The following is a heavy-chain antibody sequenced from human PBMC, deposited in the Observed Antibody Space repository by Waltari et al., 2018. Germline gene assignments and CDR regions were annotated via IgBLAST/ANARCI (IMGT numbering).Heavy chain of an antibody. Sequence: QVQLVESGGGVVQPGRSLRLSCAASGFTFSSYGMHWVRQAPGKGLEWVAVIWYEGINKYYADSVKGRFTISRDNSKNTLYLQMNSLRAEDTAVYYCAREIYVARAYYYYGMDVWGQGTTVTVSS. D-gene: IGHD3-10*01. CDR1: GFTFSSYG. CDR2: IWYEGINK. V-gene: IGHV3-33*01. CDR3: AREIYVARAYYYYGMDV. J-gene: IGHJ6*02.